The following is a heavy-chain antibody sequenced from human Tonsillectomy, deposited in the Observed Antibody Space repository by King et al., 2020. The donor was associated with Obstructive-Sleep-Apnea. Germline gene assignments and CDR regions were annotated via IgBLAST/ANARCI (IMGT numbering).Heavy chain of an antibody. D-gene: IGHD3-3*01. V-gene: IGHV3-30*04. CDR3: AGDKIFGVETSNYYYYYYGLDV. CDR1: GFTLSSYA. Sequence: VQLVESGGGVVQPGRSLRLSCAASGFTLSSYAMHWVRQAPGKGLEWVAVISYDGSKKYYADSVKGRFTISRDNSKNTLYLQMNSLRAEDTAVYYCAGDKIFGVETSNYYYYYYGLDVWGQGTTVTVSS. J-gene: IGHJ6*02. CDR2: ISYDGSKK.